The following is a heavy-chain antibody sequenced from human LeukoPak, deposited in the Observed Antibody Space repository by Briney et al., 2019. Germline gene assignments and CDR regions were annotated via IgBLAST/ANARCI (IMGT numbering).Heavy chain of an antibody. V-gene: IGHV3-21*01. J-gene: IGHJ4*02. D-gene: IGHD3-16*02. CDR3: ARDGPSLSYYDYVWGSYRWYFDY. CDR2: ISSSSSYI. CDR1: GFTFSSYS. Sequence: GGSLRLSCAASGFTFSSYSMNWVRQAPGKGLEWVSSISSSSSYIYYADSVKGRFTISRDNAKNSLYLQMNSLRVEDTAVYYCARDGPSLSYYDYVWGSYRWYFDYWGQGTLVTVPS.